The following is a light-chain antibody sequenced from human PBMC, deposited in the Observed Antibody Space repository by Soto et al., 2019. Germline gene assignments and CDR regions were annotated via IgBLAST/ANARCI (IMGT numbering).Light chain of an antibody. V-gene: IGKV1-5*01. Sequence: DIQMTQSPPTLSASVGDRVTITCRASQRISSWLAWYQQKPGKAPNLLIYDASSLESGVPSRFSGSGSGTEFTLTISSLQPDDFATYYCQQYNSYWTFGQGTKVEIK. CDR1: QRISSW. CDR3: QQYNSYWT. CDR2: DAS. J-gene: IGKJ1*01.